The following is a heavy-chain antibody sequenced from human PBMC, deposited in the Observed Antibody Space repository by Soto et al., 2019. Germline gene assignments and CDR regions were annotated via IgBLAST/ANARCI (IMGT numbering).Heavy chain of an antibody. CDR1: GFTFSSYW. CDR2: IKQDGSEK. J-gene: IGHJ4*02. Sequence: GGSLRLSCAASGFTFSSYWMSWVRQAPGKGLEWVADIKQDGSEKYYVDSVKGRFTISRDNAKNSLYLQMNSLRAEDTAVYYCARDQLYYGSGIFDYWGQGTLVTV. CDR3: ARDQLYYGSGIFDY. D-gene: IGHD3-10*01. V-gene: IGHV3-7*01.